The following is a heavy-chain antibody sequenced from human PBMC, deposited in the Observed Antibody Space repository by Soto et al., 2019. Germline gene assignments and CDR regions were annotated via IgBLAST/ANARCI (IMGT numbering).Heavy chain of an antibody. Sequence: QVQLVQSGAEVKKPGSSVRVSCKASGGTFSNYIIRWARQATGQGRKWMGRISPMVGRAIYAQKSQGRIAITADKSRSIAYLEVTSLRYEVTAGLYCAGPESGGDDYWGQGALITASS. V-gene: IGHV1-69*02. CDR1: GGTFSNYI. J-gene: IGHJ4*02. D-gene: IGHD1-26*01. CDR3: AGPESGGDDY. CDR2: ISPMVGRA.